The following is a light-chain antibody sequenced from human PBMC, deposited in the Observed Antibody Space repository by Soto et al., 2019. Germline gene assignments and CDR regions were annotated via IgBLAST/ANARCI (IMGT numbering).Light chain of an antibody. CDR2: GAS. CDR1: QSVSSN. V-gene: IGKV3-15*01. Sequence: EIVMTQSPATLSVSPGERATLSCRASQSVSSNLAWYQQKPGQAPRLLTYGASTRATDIPARFSGSGSGTEFTLTISSLQSEDFAVYYCQQYNNWPYTFGQGTKLEIK. CDR3: QQYNNWPYT. J-gene: IGKJ2*01.